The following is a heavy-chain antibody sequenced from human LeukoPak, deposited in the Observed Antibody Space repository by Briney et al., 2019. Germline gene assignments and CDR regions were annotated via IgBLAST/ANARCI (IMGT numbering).Heavy chain of an antibody. V-gene: IGHV3-9*01. J-gene: IGHJ3*02. Sequence: GGSLRLSCAASGFTFDNSAMHWVRQAPGKGLEWVSGISWNSAGIHYADSVKGRFTISRDDAKNSLYLQMNSLRAEDTAVYYCAREDGSGWYAGDAFDMWGQGTMVTVSS. CDR3: AREDGSGWYAGDAFDM. CDR1: GFTFDNSA. CDR2: ISWNSAGI. D-gene: IGHD6-13*01.